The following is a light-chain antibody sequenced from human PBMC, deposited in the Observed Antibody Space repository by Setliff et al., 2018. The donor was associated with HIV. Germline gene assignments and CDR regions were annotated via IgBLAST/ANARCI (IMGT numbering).Light chain of an antibody. J-gene: IGLJ2*01. Sequence: QSVLTQPRSVSGSPGQSVTISCTGTGNDVGGYDYVSWHQHHPGKAPKLMIYDVTKRPSGVPDRFSGSKSGNTASLTISGLQAEDEADYYCRSYAVTYILVFGGGT. CDR2: DVT. CDR1: GNDVGGYDY. CDR3: RSYAVTYILV. V-gene: IGLV2-11*01.